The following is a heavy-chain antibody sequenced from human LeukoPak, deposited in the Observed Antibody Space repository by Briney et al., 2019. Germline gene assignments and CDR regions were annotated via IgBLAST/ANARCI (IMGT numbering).Heavy chain of an antibody. CDR3: ARNCTADNDVSRRDKWFDP. Sequence: PSETLSLICTVFGDSLSSNWHYWAWIRQPPGKGLEWIGSIYYSGSTHYNPSLKSRVTMSVDTSKNQFSLKLKSVTAADTALYYCARNCTADNDVSRRDKWFDPWGHGTLVTVSS. V-gene: IGHV4-39*07. D-gene: IGHD2-8*02. CDR1: GDSLSSNWHY. J-gene: IGHJ5*02. CDR2: IYYSGST.